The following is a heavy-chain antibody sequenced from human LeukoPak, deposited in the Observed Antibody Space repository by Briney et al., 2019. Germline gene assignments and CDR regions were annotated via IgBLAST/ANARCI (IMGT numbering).Heavy chain of an antibody. CDR3: AKACGSGSYYLDAFDI. CDR1: GFTFDDYA. V-gene: IGHV3-9*01. J-gene: IGHJ3*02. D-gene: IGHD3-10*01. CDR2: ISWNSGCI. Sequence: GGSLRLSCAASGFTFDDYAMHWVRQAPGKGLEWVSGISWNSGCIGYADSVKGRFTISRDNAKNSLYLQMNSLRAEDTAVYYCAKACGSGSYYLDAFDIWGQGTMVTVSS.